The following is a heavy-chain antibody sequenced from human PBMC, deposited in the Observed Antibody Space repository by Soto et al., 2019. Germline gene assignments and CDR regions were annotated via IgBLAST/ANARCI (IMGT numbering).Heavy chain of an antibody. CDR1: GFMFSHYT. CDR2: ISSGGDHL. CDR3: ARDLRGGGPRRIDS. Sequence: NPGGSLRLSCAASGFMFSHYTMNWVRQAPGKGLEWVSVISSGGDHLSYGDSVRGRFTISRENAKNSLYLQMNNLRAEDTAMYYCARDLRGGGPRRIDSWGQGTLVTVSS. J-gene: IGHJ4*02. V-gene: IGHV3-21*01. D-gene: IGHD2-15*01.